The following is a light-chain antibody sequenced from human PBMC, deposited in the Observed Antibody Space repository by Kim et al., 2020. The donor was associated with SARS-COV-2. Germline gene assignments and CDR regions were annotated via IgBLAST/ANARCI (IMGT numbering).Light chain of an antibody. Sequence: DIVMTQSPLSLPVTPGEPASISCRSSQSLLHSNGYNYLDWYLQKPGQSPQLLIYLGSNRASGVPDRFSGSGSGTDFTLKISRVEAEDVGVYYGMRAIQTPWTFGRGTKVDIK. CDR1: QSLLHSNGYNY. J-gene: IGKJ1*01. V-gene: IGKV2-28*01. CDR2: LGS. CDR3: MRAIQTPWT.